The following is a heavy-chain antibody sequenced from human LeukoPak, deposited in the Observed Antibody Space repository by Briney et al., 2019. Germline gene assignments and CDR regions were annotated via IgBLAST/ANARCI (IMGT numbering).Heavy chain of an antibody. CDR3: ATRTQYCGGDCSFDY. V-gene: IGHV1-69*05. CDR1: GDTFSSYA. D-gene: IGHD2-21*02. J-gene: IGHJ4*02. Sequence: GASVKVSCKASGDTFSSYAISWVRQAPGQGLEWMGGLIPIFGTANYAQKFQGRVTITTDESTSTAYMELSSLRSEDTAVYYCATRTQYCGGDCSFDYWGQGTLVTVSS. CDR2: LIPIFGTA.